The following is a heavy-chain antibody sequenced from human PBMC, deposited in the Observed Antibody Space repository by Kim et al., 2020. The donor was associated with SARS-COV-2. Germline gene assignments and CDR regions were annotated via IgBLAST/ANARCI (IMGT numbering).Heavy chain of an antibody. CDR3: ARVIRVGTTLDY. V-gene: IGHV3-48*02. CDR1: GFTFSSYS. D-gene: IGHD1-7*01. CDR2: ISGSSDTV. J-gene: IGHJ4*02. Sequence: GGSLRLSCVGSGFTFSSYSMNWVRQAPGKGLEWVSYISGSSDTVYYAGSVKGRFTISRDNAKNSLYLQMNSLRDEDAAVYYCARVIRVGTTLDYWGQGTLVTVSS.